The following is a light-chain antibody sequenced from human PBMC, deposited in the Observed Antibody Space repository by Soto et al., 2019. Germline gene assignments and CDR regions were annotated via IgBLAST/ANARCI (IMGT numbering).Light chain of an antibody. CDR1: QSVSRI. CDR2: GAS. Sequence: EFVLTQSPSTLSGTPGERATLSCRASQSVSRILAWYQQKPGQPPRLLIYGASTRAAGIPARFSGSGSGTEFTLTISSLQSEDFAVYYCQQYNKWPRTVGQVTKVDI. J-gene: IGKJ1*01. CDR3: QQYNKWPRT. V-gene: IGKV3-15*01.